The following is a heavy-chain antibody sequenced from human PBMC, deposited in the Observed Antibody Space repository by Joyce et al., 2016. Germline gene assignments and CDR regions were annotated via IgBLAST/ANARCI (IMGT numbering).Heavy chain of an antibody. V-gene: IGHV4-61*01. J-gene: IGHJ6*02. CDR3: ATSLPSRVGGFQFFGMDV. D-gene: IGHD3-10*01. Sequence: HLQESGPGLVKPSETLSLTCTISGDSLSGTSYYWSWIRQSPGKGLEWLGFIYNSETTHYNPSLGGRLSISVGAAKKQFSLRLTSVTSADTAVYYCATSLPSRVGGFQFFGMDVWGQGTTVIVS. CDR1: GDSLSGTSYY. CDR2: IYNSETT.